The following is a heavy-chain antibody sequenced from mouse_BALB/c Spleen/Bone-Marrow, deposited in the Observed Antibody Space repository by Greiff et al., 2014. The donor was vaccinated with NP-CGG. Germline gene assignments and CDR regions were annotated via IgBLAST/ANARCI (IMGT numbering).Heavy chain of an antibody. D-gene: IGHD1-2*01. CDR2: ILPGSGNT. V-gene: IGHV1-9*01. J-gene: IGHJ2*01. Sequence: QVQLQQPGAELMKPGASVKISCKATGYTFSSYWIEWVKQRPGHGLEWIGEILPGSGNTNYNENLKGKATFTADTSSNTAYMQLSSLTSEDSAVYYCARRLLYYFDYWGQGTTLTVSS. CDR3: ARRLLYYFDY. CDR1: GYTFSSYW.